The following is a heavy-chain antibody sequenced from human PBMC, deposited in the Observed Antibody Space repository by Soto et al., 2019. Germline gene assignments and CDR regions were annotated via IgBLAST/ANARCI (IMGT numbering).Heavy chain of an antibody. Sequence: PGGSLRLSCAASGFTFNNYAMNWVRQAPGKGLEWVSAISGSGVSTYYADSVKGRFTISRDNSKNTLYLQMNSLRAEDTAVYYCAKSPGMYYYDSSGYYHYDYWGQGTLVTVSS. D-gene: IGHD3-22*01. CDR1: GFTFNNYA. CDR3: AKSPGMYYYDSSGYYHYDY. J-gene: IGHJ4*02. CDR2: ISGSGVST. V-gene: IGHV3-23*01.